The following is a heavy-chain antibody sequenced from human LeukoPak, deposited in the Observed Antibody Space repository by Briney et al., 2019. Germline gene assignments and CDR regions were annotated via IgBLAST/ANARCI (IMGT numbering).Heavy chain of an antibody. J-gene: IGHJ4*02. Sequence: GESLKISCAASGFTFSSYGMHWVRQAPGKGLEWVAVIWYDGSNKYYADSVKGRFTISRDNSKNTLYLQMNSLRAEDTAVYYCARGEMATITSVLVYWGQGTLVTVSS. CDR2: IWYDGSNK. D-gene: IGHD5-24*01. V-gene: IGHV3-33*01. CDR1: GFTFSSYG. CDR3: ARGEMATITSVLVY.